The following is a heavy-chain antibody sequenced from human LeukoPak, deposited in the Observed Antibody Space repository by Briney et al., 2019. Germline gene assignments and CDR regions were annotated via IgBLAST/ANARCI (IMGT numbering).Heavy chain of an antibody. D-gene: IGHD4-17*01. CDR3: ARPYGDYARGAFDI. V-gene: IGHV3-72*01. CDR1: GFSISDYY. CDR2: NRYKANSYTA. J-gene: IGHJ3*02. Sequence: GGSLRLSCAASGFSISDYYMEWVRQAPGKGLEWVGRNRYKANSYTAGYAASVKGRFTISRDDSQNSLYLQMNSLRAEDTAVYYCARPYGDYARGAFDIWGQGTMVTVSS.